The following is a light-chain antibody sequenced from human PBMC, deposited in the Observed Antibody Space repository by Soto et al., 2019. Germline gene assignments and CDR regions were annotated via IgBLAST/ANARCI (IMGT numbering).Light chain of an antibody. CDR3: QQYDRLPPT. V-gene: IGKV1-33*01. J-gene: IGKJ4*01. CDR2: DAF. CDR1: QDIKNY. Sequence: DIQMTQSPSSLSAFVGDSITITCQASQDIKNYLNWYQHKPGKAPKLLIYDAFKSDTGVPSRFSGSASGTDFTFTISSLQPEDIATYFCQQYDRLPPTFGGGTRVDI.